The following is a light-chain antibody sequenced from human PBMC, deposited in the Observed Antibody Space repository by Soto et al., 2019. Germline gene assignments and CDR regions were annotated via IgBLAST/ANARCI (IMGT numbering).Light chain of an antibody. CDR1: SSDVCGYNY. Sequence: QSVLTQPASVSVSPGQSITISCTGTSSDVCGYNYVSWYQQHPGKAPKLMIYDVSNRPSGVSNRFSGSKSGNTASLTISGLQAEDEADYYCSSYTSSSTLSYVFGTGTKVTVL. V-gene: IGLV2-14*01. CDR2: DVS. J-gene: IGLJ1*01. CDR3: SSYTSSSTLSYV.